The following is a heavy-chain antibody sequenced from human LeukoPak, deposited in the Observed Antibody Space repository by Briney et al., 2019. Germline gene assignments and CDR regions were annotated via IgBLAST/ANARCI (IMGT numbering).Heavy chain of an antibody. D-gene: IGHD5-18*01. V-gene: IGHV1-46*01. Sequence: ASVKVSCKASGYTFTSYYMHWVRQAPGQGLEWMGIINPSGGSTSYAQKFQGRVTMTRDTSTSTVYMELSSLRSEDTAVYHCASLDTAMVTGYYGMDVWGQGTTVTVSS. CDR1: GYTFTSYY. CDR3: ASLDTAMVTGYYGMDV. J-gene: IGHJ6*02. CDR2: INPSGGST.